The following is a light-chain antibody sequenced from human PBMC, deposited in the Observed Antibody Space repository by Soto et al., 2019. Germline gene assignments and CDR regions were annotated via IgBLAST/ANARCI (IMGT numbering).Light chain of an antibody. J-gene: IGKJ3*01. CDR3: QRYSGGPFT. CDR2: DAS. Sequence: DIQMTQSPSSLSVSVGDRVTITCRASQGIYSYLAWYQQKPGEDPNLLIYDASTLQSGVPARFSGSGSGTDFTLTISTLQPEDVATYYCQRYSGGPFTFGPGTKVDIK. V-gene: IGKV1-27*01. CDR1: QGIYSY.